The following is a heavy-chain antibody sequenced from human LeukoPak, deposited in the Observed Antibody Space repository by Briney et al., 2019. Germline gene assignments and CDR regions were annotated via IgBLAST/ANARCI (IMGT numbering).Heavy chain of an antibody. D-gene: IGHD6-13*01. J-gene: IGHJ5*02. CDR3: ARAYHSSWYLNWFDP. V-gene: IGHV4-34*01. CDR1: RGSFSGYY. Sequence: SETLSLTCAVYRGSFSGYYWSWIRQPPGKGLEWIGEINHSGSTHYNPSLKSRVTISVDTSKNEFSLKLSSVTAADTAVYYCARAYHSSWYLNWFDPWGQGTLVTVSS. CDR2: INHSGST.